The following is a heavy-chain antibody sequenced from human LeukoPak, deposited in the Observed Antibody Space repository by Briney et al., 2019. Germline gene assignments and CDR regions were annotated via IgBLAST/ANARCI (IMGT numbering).Heavy chain of an antibody. CDR2: INHSGST. CDR1: GGSFSGYC. D-gene: IGHD3-3*02. CDR3: ARALGWSRVLGWFDP. Sequence: SETLSLTCAVYGGSFSGYCWSWIRQPPGKGLEWIGEINHSGSTNYTPSLKSRVTISVDTSKNQFSLKLSSVTAADTAVYYCARALGWSRVLGWFDPWGQGTLVTVSS. J-gene: IGHJ5*02. V-gene: IGHV4-34*01.